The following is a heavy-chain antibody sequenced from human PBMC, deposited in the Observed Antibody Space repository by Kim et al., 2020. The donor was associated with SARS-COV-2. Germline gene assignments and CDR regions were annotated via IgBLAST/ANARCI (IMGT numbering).Heavy chain of an antibody. Sequence: GGSLRLSCAASGFTFSSYGMHWVRQAPGKGLEWVAVISYDGSNKYYADSVKGRFTISRDNSKNTLYLQMNSLRAEDTAVYYCAKDPRVYANQPRWFDPWGQGTLVTVSS. CDR2: ISYDGSNK. J-gene: IGHJ5*02. CDR1: GFTFSSYG. V-gene: IGHV3-30*18. CDR3: AKDPRVYANQPRWFDP. D-gene: IGHD2-8*01.